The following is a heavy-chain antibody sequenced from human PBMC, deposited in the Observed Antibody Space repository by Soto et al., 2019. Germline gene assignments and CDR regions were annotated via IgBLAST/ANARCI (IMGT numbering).Heavy chain of an antibody. D-gene: IGHD1-1*01. Sequence: EVQLVESGGDLVQPGESLRLSCVPSGFLFRSYWMHWVRQTPAKGLVWVSEIRPDGSNTNYADSVRGRFTMSRDNAKNVLYLQMNSLRVDDTGVYYCVRGTSAWKGVDVWGQGTTVIGSS. CDR2: IRPDGSNT. J-gene: IGHJ6*02. CDR1: GFLFRSYW. CDR3: VRGTSAWKGVDV. V-gene: IGHV3-74*01.